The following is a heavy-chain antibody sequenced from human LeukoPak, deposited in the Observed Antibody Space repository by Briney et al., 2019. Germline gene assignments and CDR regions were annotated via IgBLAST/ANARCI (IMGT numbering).Heavy chain of an antibody. CDR2: INHSGST. D-gene: IGHD3-22*01. J-gene: IGHJ4*02. V-gene: IGHV4-34*01. CDR3: ARWNDRSGSLYCDY. CDR1: GRSFSGYY. Sequence: SETLSLTCAVYGRSFSGYYWRWIRPPPEGGVECFVEINHSGSTIYNPSHKSRVTISVDTSKNQFSLMQSSVSAADAALYFCARWNDRSGSLYCDYWGQGTRVTLST.